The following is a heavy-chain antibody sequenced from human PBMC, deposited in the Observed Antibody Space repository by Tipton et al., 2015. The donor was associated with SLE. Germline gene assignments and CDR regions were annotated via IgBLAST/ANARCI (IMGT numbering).Heavy chain of an antibody. CDR2: ISYSGST. V-gene: IGHV4-31*03. CDR3: ARDVGGYNTGWFPYYFDY. J-gene: IGHJ4*02. CDR1: GGSISSGGYY. D-gene: IGHD2-8*02. Sequence: TLSLTCTVSGGSISSGGYYWSWIRQYPGKGLKWIGYISYSGSTNYNSSLKSRLTISVDTSENQFSLKLSSVTAADTAVYYCARDVGGYNTGWFPYYFDYWGQGTLVTVSS.